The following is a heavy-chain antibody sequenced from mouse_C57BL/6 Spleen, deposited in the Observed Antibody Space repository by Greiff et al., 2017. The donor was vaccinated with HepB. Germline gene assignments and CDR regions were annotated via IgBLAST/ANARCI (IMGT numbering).Heavy chain of an antibody. J-gene: IGHJ4*01. CDR3: ARHEGGGDYAMDY. Sequence: EVQGVESGGDLVKPGGSLKLSCAASGFTFSSYGMSWVRQTPDKRLEWVATISSGGSYTYYPDSVKGRFTISRDNAKNTLYLQMSSLKSEDTAMYYCARHEGGGDYAMDYWGQGTSVTVSS. D-gene: IGHD1-1*02. V-gene: IGHV5-6*01. CDR2: ISSGGSYT. CDR1: GFTFSSYG.